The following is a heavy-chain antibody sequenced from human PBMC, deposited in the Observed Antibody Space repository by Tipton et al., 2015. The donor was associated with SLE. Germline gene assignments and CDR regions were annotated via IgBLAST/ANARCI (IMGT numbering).Heavy chain of an antibody. CDR1: GFTFSKAW. D-gene: IGHD3-22*01. CDR3: STGLEYSSALRT. V-gene: IGHV3-15*01. Sequence: GSLRLSCAASGFTFSKAWMSWVRQAPGEGLEWVGHIKSKTDGGTTDYAAPVKGRFTISRDDSKSTLYLQMNSLKTEDTAVYYCSTGLEYSSALRTWGQGTLVTVTS. CDR2: IKSKTDGGTT. J-gene: IGHJ5*02.